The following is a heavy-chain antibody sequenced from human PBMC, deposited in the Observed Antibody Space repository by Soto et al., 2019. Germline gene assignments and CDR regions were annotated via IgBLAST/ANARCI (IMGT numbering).Heavy chain of an antibody. V-gene: IGHV3-15*05. D-gene: IGHD3-3*01. CDR3: TRTTPYDFWCGNYTCLFDP. CDR1: GVPFSNAW. CDR2: IKRKSDGGTT. J-gene: IGHJ5*02. Sequence: PGGSLRLSCAASGVPFSNAWMSWVRQAPGKGLEWVGRIKRKSDGGTTDYAAPVKGRFIISRDDSKNTLYLQMTSLKTEDTAVYFCTRTTPYDFWCGNYTCLFDPWGQGTLVTVSS.